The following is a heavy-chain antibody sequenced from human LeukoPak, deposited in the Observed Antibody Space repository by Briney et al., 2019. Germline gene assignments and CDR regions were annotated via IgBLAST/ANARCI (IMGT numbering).Heavy chain of an antibody. CDR2: IYTSGST. CDR1: GGSISSGSYY. CDR3: ARERPDENYYYYMDV. V-gene: IGHV4-61*02. J-gene: IGHJ6*03. Sequence: TLSLTCTVSGGSISSGSYYWSWIRQPAGKGLEWIGRIYTSGSTNYNPSLKSRVTISVDTSKNQFSLKLSSVTAADTAVYYCARERPDENYYYYMDVWGKGTTVTVSS.